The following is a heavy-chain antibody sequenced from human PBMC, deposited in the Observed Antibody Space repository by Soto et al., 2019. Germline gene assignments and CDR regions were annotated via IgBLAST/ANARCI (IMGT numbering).Heavy chain of an antibody. D-gene: IGHD5-12*01. J-gene: IGHJ3*02. CDR3: ARGSTIEMAATRGYAFDI. CDR2: IIPIFGTA. Sequence: GASVKVSCKASGGTFSSYAISWVRQAPGQGLEWMGGIIPIFGTANYAQKFQGRVTITADESTSTAYMELSSLRSEDTAVYYCARGSTIEMAATRGYAFDIWGQGTMVTVSS. CDR1: GGTFSSYA. V-gene: IGHV1-69*13.